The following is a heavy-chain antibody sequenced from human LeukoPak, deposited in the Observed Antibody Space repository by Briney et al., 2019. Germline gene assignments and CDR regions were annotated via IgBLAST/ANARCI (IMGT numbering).Heavy chain of an antibody. Sequence: GGSLRLSCAASGFTFSSYSMNWVRQAPGKGLEWVSSISSSSSYIYYADSVKGRFTISRDNAKNSLYLQMNSLRAEDTAVYYCARGPPMVRGVGRGGWFDPWGQGTLVTVSS. J-gene: IGHJ5*02. CDR1: GFTFSSYS. CDR2: ISSSSSYI. D-gene: IGHD3-10*01. V-gene: IGHV3-21*01. CDR3: ARGPPMVRGVGRGGWFDP.